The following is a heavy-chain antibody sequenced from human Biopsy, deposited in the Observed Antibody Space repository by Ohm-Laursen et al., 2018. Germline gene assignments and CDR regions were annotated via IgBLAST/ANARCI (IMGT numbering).Heavy chain of an antibody. CDR1: DGSINSYY. D-gene: IGHD3-10*01. V-gene: IGHV4-59*01. CDR2: IYYSGST. Sequence: SETLSLTCTVSDGSINSYYWNWIRQPPGKRLEWIGNIYYSGSTNFNPSLKSRVTISVDTSKNQFSLKLTSVTAADSAVYFCARDLHARGHRWGSSTGTFDMWGQGTVVTVSS. J-gene: IGHJ3*02. CDR3: ARDLHARGHRWGSSTGTFDM.